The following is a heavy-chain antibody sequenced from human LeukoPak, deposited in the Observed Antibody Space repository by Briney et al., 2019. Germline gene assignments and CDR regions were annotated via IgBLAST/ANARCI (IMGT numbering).Heavy chain of an antibody. CDR2: ISGSGGTT. D-gene: IGHD6-13*01. Sequence: PGGSLRLSCAASGFTFNTYAMSWVRQAPGKGLEWVSAISGSGGTTYYAGSVKGRFTISRDNSKNTLYLQMNSLRADDTAVYYCAKYSRPPSIDYWGQGTLVTVSS. V-gene: IGHV3-23*01. J-gene: IGHJ4*02. CDR3: AKYSRPPSIDY. CDR1: GFTFNTYA.